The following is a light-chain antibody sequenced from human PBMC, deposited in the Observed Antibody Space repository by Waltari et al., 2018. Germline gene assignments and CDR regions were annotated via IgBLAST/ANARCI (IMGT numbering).Light chain of an antibody. CDR2: GQD. V-gene: IGLV3-19*01. J-gene: IGLJ3*02. CDR1: SLRRYY. Sequence: SSELTQDPAVSVALGQTVRITCPGASLRRYYASWYQQRPGQAPRLVLYGQDNRPAGSPDRFSGSTSGDTASLTITGAQAEDEADYYCHSRDTISTRVFGGGTRLTV. CDR3: HSRDTISTRV.